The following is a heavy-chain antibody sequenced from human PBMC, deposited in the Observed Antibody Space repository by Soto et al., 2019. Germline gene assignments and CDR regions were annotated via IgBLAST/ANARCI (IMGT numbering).Heavy chain of an antibody. V-gene: IGHV4-59*01. J-gene: IGHJ6*02. CDR1: GGSLSSYY. CDR2: ISYSGTT. CDR3: ARDLWGYCGTDCYPLDV. D-gene: IGHD2-21*02. Sequence: SETLSLTCTVSGGSLSSYYWSWIRRPPGMGLEWIASISYSGTTNYNSSLKSRVTISIDTSKNQFSLKFNSVTAADTAVYYCARDLWGYCGTDCYPLDVWGQGTTVTVS.